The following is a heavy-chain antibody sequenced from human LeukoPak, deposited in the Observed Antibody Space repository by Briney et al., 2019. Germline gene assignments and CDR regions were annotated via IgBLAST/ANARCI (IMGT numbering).Heavy chain of an antibody. J-gene: IGHJ4*02. CDR3: AKDQTPDSGWSLDY. D-gene: IGHD6-19*01. Sequence: PGGSLRLSCAASGLTVSSTYMSWVRQAPGEGLEWVSEILASDGRTYYADSVKGRFTISRDNSKNTLYLQMTSLRAEDTAIYYCAKDQTPDSGWSLDYWGQGTLVTVSS. V-gene: IGHV3-23*01. CDR2: ILASDGRT. CDR1: GLTVSSTY.